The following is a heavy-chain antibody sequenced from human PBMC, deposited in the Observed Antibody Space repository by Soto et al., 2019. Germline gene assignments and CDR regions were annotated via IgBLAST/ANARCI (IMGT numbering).Heavy chain of an antibody. Sequence: SETLSLTCAVYGGSFSGYYWSWIRQPPGKGLEWIGEINHSGSTNYNPSLKSRVTISVDTSKNQFSLKLSSVTAADTAVYYCARSAAAGLYYFDYWGQGTLVTVSS. CDR1: GGSFSGYY. D-gene: IGHD6-13*01. CDR3: ARSAAAGLYYFDY. V-gene: IGHV4-34*01. CDR2: INHSGST. J-gene: IGHJ4*02.